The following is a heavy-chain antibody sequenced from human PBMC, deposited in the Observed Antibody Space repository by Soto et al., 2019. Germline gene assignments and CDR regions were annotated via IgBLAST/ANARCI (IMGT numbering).Heavy chain of an antibody. Sequence: GGSLRLSCAASGFTFSSYWMSWVRQAPGKGLEWVANIKQDGSEKYYVDSVKGRFTISRDNAKNSLYLQMNSLRAEDTAVYYCARSQLVPPHTKYYFDYWGQGTLVTVSS. V-gene: IGHV3-7*01. CDR2: IKQDGSEK. J-gene: IGHJ4*02. CDR1: GFTFSSYW. D-gene: IGHD6-6*01. CDR3: ARSQLVPPHTKYYFDY.